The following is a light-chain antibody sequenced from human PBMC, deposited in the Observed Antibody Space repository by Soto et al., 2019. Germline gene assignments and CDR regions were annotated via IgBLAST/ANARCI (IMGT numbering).Light chain of an antibody. CDR3: SSYTTSSTLEV. CDR2: DVS. V-gene: IGLV2-14*01. Sequence: QSALTQPASVSGSPGQSITIACTGTSSDVGGYNYVSWYQQHPGKAPKLLIYDVSDRPSGVSNRFSGSKSGNTASLTISGLQAGDEADYDCSSYTTSSTLEVFGTGTKLTVL. J-gene: IGLJ1*01. CDR1: SSDVGGYNY.